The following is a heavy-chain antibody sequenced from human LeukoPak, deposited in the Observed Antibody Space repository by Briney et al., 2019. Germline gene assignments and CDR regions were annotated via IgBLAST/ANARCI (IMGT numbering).Heavy chain of an antibody. V-gene: IGHV4-59*08. CDR3: ARHRDYYDT. CDR1: GASINNNF. D-gene: IGHD3-22*01. CDR2: IYSSGSA. J-gene: IGHJ4*01. Sequence: SETLSLTCTVSGASINNNFWTWIRQPPGKGLEWIGYIYSSGSANYNPSLKSRVIISGDTSKNQISLNLTFVTAADTAVYFCARHRDYYDTWGHGTLVTVSS.